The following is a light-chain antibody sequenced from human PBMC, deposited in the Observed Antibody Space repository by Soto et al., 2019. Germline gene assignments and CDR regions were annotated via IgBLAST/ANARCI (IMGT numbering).Light chain of an antibody. Sequence: DIQMTQSPSSLSASVGDRVTITCRASLSISNWLAWYQQKPGKAPKLLIYDASSLESGVSLRFSGSGSGTEFTLTISSLQPDDFATYYCQQYNSYSRTFGQGTKVDIK. CDR3: QQYNSYSRT. J-gene: IGKJ1*01. CDR1: LSISNW. V-gene: IGKV1-5*01. CDR2: DAS.